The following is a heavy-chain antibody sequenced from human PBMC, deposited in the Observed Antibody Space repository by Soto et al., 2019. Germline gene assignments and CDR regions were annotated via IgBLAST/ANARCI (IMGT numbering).Heavy chain of an antibody. CDR1: GFTFSNYA. J-gene: IGHJ4*02. CDR3: AKALVGEVGATDY. D-gene: IGHD1-26*01. Sequence: PGGSLRLSCTASGFTFSNYAMSWVRQAPGKGLEWVSAITRTDSTYYADSVKGRFTISRDNSRNTLYLQMNSLGAEDAALYYCAKALVGEVGATDYWGRGTLVTAPQ. V-gene: IGHV3-23*01. CDR2: ITRTDST.